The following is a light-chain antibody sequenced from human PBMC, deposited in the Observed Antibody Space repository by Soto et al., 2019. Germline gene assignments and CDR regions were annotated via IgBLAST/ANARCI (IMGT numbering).Light chain of an antibody. CDR2: GAS. J-gene: IGKJ1*01. Sequence: EIVLTQSPGTLYLTQGERATLSFRASQSVSSSFLAWYQQKPGQAPRLLIYGASSRATGITDRFSGSGSGTDFTLTISRLEPEDFAVYYWQQYVSSLPWTCGQGTMVEI. V-gene: IGKV3-20*01. CDR3: QQYVSSLPWT. CDR1: QSVSSSF.